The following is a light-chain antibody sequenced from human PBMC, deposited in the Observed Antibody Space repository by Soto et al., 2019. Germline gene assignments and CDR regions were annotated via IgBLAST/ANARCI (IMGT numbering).Light chain of an antibody. CDR2: RNN. CDR3: AAWDDSLSGL. V-gene: IGLV1-47*01. Sequence: QSVLTQPPSASGTPGQRVTISCSGSSSNIGSNYVYWYQQLPGTAPKLLIYRNNRRPSGVPDRFSGSKSGTSASLAISGLRSEDEADYYCAAWDDSLSGLFGGGTKVTVL. CDR1: SSNIGSNY. J-gene: IGLJ2*01.